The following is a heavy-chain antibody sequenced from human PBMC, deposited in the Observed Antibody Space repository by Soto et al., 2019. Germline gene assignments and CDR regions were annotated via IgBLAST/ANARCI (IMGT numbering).Heavy chain of an antibody. CDR3: ARGPHVLRFLEWLSTGGYYYYMDV. V-gene: IGHV4-59*01. CDR2: IYYSGST. J-gene: IGHJ6*03. CDR1: GGSISSYY. Sequence: SETLSLTCTVSGGSISSYYWSWIRQPPGKGLEWIGYIYYSGSTNYNPFLKSRVIISVDTSKNQFSLKLSSVTAADTAVYYCARGPHVLRFLEWLSTGGYYYYMDVWGKGTTVTVSS. D-gene: IGHD3-3*01.